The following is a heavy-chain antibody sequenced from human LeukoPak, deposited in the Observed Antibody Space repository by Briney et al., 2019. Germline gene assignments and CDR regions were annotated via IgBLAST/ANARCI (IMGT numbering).Heavy chain of an antibody. V-gene: IGHV3-30*18. Sequence: PGRSLRLSCAASGFTFSSYGMHWVRQAPAKGLEWVAVISYDGSNKYYADSVKCRFTISRDNSKNTLYLQMNSLRAEDTAVYYCAKELVTATRKVSYEFDYWGQGTLVTVSS. D-gene: IGHD2-15*01. CDR2: ISYDGSNK. CDR1: GFTFSSYG. J-gene: IGHJ4*02. CDR3: AKELVTATRKVSYEFDY.